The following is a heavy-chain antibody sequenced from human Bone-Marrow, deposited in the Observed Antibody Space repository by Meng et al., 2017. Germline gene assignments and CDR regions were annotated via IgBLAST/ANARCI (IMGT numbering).Heavy chain of an antibody. V-gene: IGHV3-7*01. D-gene: IGHD3-10*01. CDR1: GFTFSSYE. CDR3: ARDSGMVRGVIKHKYYYYGMDV. Sequence: GESLKISCAASGFTFSSYEMNWVRQAPGKGLEWVANIKQDGSEKYYVDSVKGRFTISRDNAKNSLYLQMNSLRAEDTAVYYCARDSGMVRGVIKHKYYYYGMDVWGQGTTVTVSS. CDR2: IKQDGSEK. J-gene: IGHJ6*02.